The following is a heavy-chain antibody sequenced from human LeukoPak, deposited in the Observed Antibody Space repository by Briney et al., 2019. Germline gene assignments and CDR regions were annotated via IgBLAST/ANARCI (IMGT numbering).Heavy chain of an antibody. Sequence: PGGSLRLSSAASGFTFSDYLMHWVPQTPGKGLWWVSRIIGDGSTIIYADSVKGRFTISRDNAENTMYLQMNSLRVEDTAVYYCTRRVSATRWFDPWGQGTLVTVSS. CDR1: GFTFSDYL. CDR3: TRRVSATRWFDP. CDR2: IIGDGSTI. D-gene: IGHD2-15*01. J-gene: IGHJ5*02. V-gene: IGHV3-74*01.